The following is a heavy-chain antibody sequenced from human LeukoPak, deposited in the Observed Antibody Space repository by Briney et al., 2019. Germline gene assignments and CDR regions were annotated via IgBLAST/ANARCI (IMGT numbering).Heavy chain of an antibody. Sequence: PGGSLRLSCAASGFTFSSYAMHWVRQAPGKGLEWVAVISYDGSNKYYADSVKGRFTISRDNSRNTLYLQMNSLRAEDTAVYYCARDRYGPGTPAYYYYGMDVWGQGTPVTVSS. J-gene: IGHJ6*02. CDR3: ARDRYGPGTPAYYYYGMDV. D-gene: IGHD3-10*01. V-gene: IGHV3-30-3*01. CDR1: GFTFSSYA. CDR2: ISYDGSNK.